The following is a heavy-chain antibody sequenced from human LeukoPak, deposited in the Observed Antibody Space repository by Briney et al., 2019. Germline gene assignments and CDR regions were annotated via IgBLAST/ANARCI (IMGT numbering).Heavy chain of an antibody. Sequence: GRSLRLSCAASGFTFDDYAMHWVRQAPGKGLEWVSGISWNSGSIGYADSVKGRFTISRDNSKNTLYLQMNSLRAEDTAVYYCARGSYYSPDYWGQGTLVTVSS. V-gene: IGHV3-9*01. CDR1: GFTFDDYA. J-gene: IGHJ4*02. CDR3: ARGSYYSPDY. D-gene: IGHD1-26*01. CDR2: ISWNSGSI.